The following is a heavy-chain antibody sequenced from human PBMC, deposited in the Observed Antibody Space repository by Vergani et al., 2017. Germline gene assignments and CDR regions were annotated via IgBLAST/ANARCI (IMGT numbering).Heavy chain of an antibody. CDR1: GDSVSNTSAA. CDR3: ARVPDKNYDSYNWFDP. J-gene: IGHJ5*02. V-gene: IGHV6-1*01. Sequence: QLKLQQSGPGLVKPSQTLSVTCAISGDSVSNTSAAWNWLRQSPSRGLAWLGRTFYRSKWYTDYAPSVNGRITINPATSKNQFSLHLNSVTPEDTAVYFGARVPDKNYDSYNWFDPWGQGTLVTVSS. D-gene: IGHD3-22*01. CDR2: TFYRSKWYT.